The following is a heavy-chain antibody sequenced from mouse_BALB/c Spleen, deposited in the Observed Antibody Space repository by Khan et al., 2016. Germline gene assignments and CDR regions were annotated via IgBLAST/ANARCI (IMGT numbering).Heavy chain of an antibody. CDR3: ASRVRRCDY. CDR2: LTYSGYT. Sequence: EVQLQESGPGLVKPSQSLSLTCTVTGYSITSDYAWNWIRQFPGNKLEWMGYLTYSGYTTYNPSLKSQISITRDTSKNQFFLQLTSVTTACTSTYYCASRVRRCDYGGQGTTLSVSS. J-gene: IGHJ2*01. CDR1: GYSITSDYA. V-gene: IGHV3-2*02.